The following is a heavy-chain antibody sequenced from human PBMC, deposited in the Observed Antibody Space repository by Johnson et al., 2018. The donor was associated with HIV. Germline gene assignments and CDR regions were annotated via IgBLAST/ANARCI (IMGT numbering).Heavy chain of an antibody. CDR2: ISYDGSNK. Sequence: VQVVESGGGVVQPGKSLTLSCVGSGLSFSNFGIHWVRQAPGKGPEWVAVISYDGSNKYYADSVKGRFTISRDNSKNTLYLQMNSLRSEDTAGYYCARDLAYSGYEGAFDIWGQGTMVTVSS. CDR3: ARDLAYSGYEGAFDI. J-gene: IGHJ3*02. CDR1: GLSFSNFG. D-gene: IGHD5-12*01. V-gene: IGHV3-30*03.